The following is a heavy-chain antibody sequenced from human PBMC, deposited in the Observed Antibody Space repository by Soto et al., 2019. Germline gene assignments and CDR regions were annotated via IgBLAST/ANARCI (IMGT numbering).Heavy chain of an antibody. D-gene: IGHD1-1*01. CDR1: GFTVSSNY. CDR2: IYSGGST. CDR3: ARGMERARLDY. V-gene: IGHV3-53*01. J-gene: IGHJ4*02. Sequence: GGSLRLSCAASGFTVSSNYMSWVRQAPGKGLEWVSVIYSGGSTYYADSVKGRFTISRDNSKNTLYLQMNSLRAEDTAVYYCARGMERARLDYWGQGTLVTVSS.